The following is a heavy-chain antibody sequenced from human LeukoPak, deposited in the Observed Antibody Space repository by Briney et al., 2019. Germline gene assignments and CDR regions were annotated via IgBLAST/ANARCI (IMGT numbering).Heavy chain of an antibody. D-gene: IGHD3-3*01. CDR2: INRSGST. CDR3: ARDYYDFWSGYYGLSNWFDP. CDR1: GGSFSGYY. V-gene: IGHV4-34*01. Sequence: SETLSLTCAVYGGSFSGYYWSWIRQPPGKGLEWIGEINRSGSTNYNPSLKSRVTISVDTSKNQFSLKLSSVTAADTAVYYCARDYYDFWSGYYGLSNWFDPWGQGTLVTVSS. J-gene: IGHJ5*02.